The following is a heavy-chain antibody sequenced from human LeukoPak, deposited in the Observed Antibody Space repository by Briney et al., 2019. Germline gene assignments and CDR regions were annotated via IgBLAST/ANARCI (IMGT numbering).Heavy chain of an antibody. V-gene: IGHV1-3*04. CDR2: INTGNGNA. D-gene: IGHD2-15*01. J-gene: IGHJ4*02. Sequence: GASVKVSCKASGYTFSNYAIHWVRQAPGQRLEWMGWINTGNGNAKYSQKFQGRVTITRDTSASTAYMELSSLRSEDTAVYYCARDRCSGSSCRYFDYWGQGTLVTVSS. CDR1: GYTFSNYA. CDR3: ARDRCSGSSCRYFDY.